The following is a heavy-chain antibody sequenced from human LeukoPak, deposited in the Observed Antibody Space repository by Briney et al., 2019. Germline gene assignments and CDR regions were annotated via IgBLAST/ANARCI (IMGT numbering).Heavy chain of an antibody. J-gene: IGHJ6*02. CDR3: LKGGWATIGPPKD. CDR2: INDDGGLT. D-gene: IGHD5-24*01. V-gene: IGHV3-64D*08. Sequence: PGGSLRLSCSAAGXTFRSHAMHWVRQAPGKGLEYVSTINDDGGLTYYADSVKGRFTISRDNSKNTVYLQMNNLRPDDSAVYHCLKGGWATIGPPKDWGQGTTVTVSS. CDR1: GXTFRSHA.